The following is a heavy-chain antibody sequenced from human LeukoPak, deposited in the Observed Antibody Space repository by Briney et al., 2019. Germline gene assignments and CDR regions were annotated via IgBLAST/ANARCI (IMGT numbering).Heavy chain of an antibody. CDR2: MNPKSGNT. V-gene: IGHV1-8*01. J-gene: IGHJ4*02. D-gene: IGHD1-26*01. CDR1: GYTFTNYD. Sequence: ASVKVSCKTSGYTFTNYDINWVRQATGQGLEWMGWMNPKSGNTGSAQRFQGRVTMTRDTSISTAYMELSSLRSEDTAVYYCARVWGAIDYWGQGTLVTVSS. CDR3: ARVWGAIDY.